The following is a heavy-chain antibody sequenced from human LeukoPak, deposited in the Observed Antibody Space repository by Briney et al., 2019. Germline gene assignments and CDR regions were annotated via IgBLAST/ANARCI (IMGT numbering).Heavy chain of an antibody. Sequence: SETLSLTCTVSGGSISSGGYYWSWIRQHPGKGLEWIGYIYYSGSTYYNPSLKSRVTVSVDTSKNQFSLKLSSVTAADTAVYYCARDRVERIVARPSGYYYYYYMDVWGKGTTVTVSS. J-gene: IGHJ6*03. CDR3: ARDRVERIVARPSGYYYYYYMDV. D-gene: IGHD6-6*01. V-gene: IGHV4-31*03. CDR2: IYYSGST. CDR1: GGSISSGGYY.